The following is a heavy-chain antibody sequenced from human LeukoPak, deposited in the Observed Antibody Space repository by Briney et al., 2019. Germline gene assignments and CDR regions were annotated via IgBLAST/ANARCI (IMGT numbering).Heavy chain of an antibody. J-gene: IGHJ4*02. V-gene: IGHV4-34*01. D-gene: IGHD5-18*01. CDR3: ARQRGYSYGWHRYYFDY. Sequence: SETLSLTCAVYGGSFSGYYWSWIRQPPGKGLEWIGEINHSGSTNYNPSLKSRDTISVDTSKNQFSLKLSSVTAADTAVYYCARQRGYSYGWHRYYFDYWGQGTLVTVSS. CDR2: INHSGST. CDR1: GGSFSGYY.